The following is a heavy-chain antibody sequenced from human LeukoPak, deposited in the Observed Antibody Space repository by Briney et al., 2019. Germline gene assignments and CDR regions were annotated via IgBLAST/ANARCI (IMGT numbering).Heavy chain of an antibody. D-gene: IGHD3-16*02. Sequence: SGGSLRLSCAASGFTFSSYAMSWVRQAPGKGLEWVSAISGSGGSTYYADSVKGRFTISRDNSKNTLYLQMNSLRAEDTAVYYCAKGSDYVWGSYHPFDYWGQGTLVTVSS. CDR3: AKGSDYVWGSYHPFDY. V-gene: IGHV3-23*01. J-gene: IGHJ4*02. CDR2: ISGSGGST. CDR1: GFTFSSYA.